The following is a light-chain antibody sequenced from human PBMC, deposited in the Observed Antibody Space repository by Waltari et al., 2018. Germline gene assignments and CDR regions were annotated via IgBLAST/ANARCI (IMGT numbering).Light chain of an antibody. J-gene: IGLJ2*01. CDR1: SSNIGAGYD. CDR2: GNS. CDR3: QSYDSSLSVV. V-gene: IGLV1-40*01. Sequence: QSVLTQPPSVSGAPGQRVTISCTGSSSNIGAGYDVNWYQQLPGTAPKLLIYGNSNRPSGGPDRFSGSKSGTSASLAITGLQAEDEADYYCQSYDSSLSVVFGGGTKLTVL.